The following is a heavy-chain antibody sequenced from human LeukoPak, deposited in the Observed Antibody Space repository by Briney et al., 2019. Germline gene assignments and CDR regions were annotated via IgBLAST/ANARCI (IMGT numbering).Heavy chain of an antibody. CDR2: INHSGST. Sequence: PSETLSLTCAVYGGSFSGYYWSWIRQPPGKGLEWIGEINHSGSTNYNPSLKSRVTISVDTSKNQFSLKLSSVTAADTAVYYCARSPIGRGNWNLRDYWGQGTLVTVSS. CDR3: ARSPIGRGNWNLRDY. V-gene: IGHV4-34*01. CDR1: GGSFSGYY. D-gene: IGHD1-20*01. J-gene: IGHJ4*02.